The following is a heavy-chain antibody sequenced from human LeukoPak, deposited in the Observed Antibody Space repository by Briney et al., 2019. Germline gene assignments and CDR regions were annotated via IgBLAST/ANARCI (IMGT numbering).Heavy chain of an antibody. CDR3: ARHVIYDTLQNPLFDY. V-gene: IGHV4-34*01. Sequence: SETLSLTCAVYGGSFSGYYWSWIRQPPGKGLEWIGEINHSGSTNYNPSLKSRVTISVDTSKNQFSLKLSSVTAADTAVYYCARHVIYDTLQNPLFDYWGQGTLVTVSS. CDR1: GGSFSGYY. D-gene: IGHD3-22*01. CDR2: INHSGST. J-gene: IGHJ4*02.